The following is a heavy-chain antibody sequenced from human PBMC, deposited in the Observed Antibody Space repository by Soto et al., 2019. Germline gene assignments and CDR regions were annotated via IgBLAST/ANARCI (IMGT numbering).Heavy chain of an antibody. CDR3: ATRITVFGLLIPPFDP. CDR1: GGSVNGYS. CDR2: INHTRSN. D-gene: IGHD3-3*01. V-gene: IGHV4-34*01. J-gene: IGHJ5*02. Sequence: PSETLSLTCAVYGGSVNGYSWNWIRQPPGQGLEWIGEINHTRSNHSNPTLNSRVPMSVDTTKHQSSQRLSSVTAADTAIYYCATRITVFGLLIPPFDPWGQGTQVTVSS.